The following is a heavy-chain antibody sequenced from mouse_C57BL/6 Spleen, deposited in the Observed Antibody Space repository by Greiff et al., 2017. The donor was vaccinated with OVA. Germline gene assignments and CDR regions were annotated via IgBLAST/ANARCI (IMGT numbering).Heavy chain of an antibody. V-gene: IGHV1-18*01. D-gene: IGHD1-1*01. CDR3: ATNYYGSSYDYAMDY. Sequence: EVQLQQSGPELVKPGASVKIPCKASGYTFTDYNMDWVKQSHGKSLEWIGDINPNNGGTIYNQKFKGKATLTVDKSSSTAYMELRSLTSEDTAVYYCATNYYGSSYDYAMDYWGQGTSVTVSS. J-gene: IGHJ4*01. CDR1: GYTFTDYN. CDR2: INPNNGGT.